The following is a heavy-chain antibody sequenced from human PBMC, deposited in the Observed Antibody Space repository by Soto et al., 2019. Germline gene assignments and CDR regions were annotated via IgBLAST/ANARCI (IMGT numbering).Heavy chain of an antibody. CDR3: ARVRITMVRGVTSYYYYGMDV. CDR1: GGTFSSYA. J-gene: IGHJ6*02. V-gene: IGHV1-69*13. D-gene: IGHD3-10*01. CDR2: IIPIFGTA. Sequence: SVKVSCKASGGTFSSYAISWVRQAPGQGLEWMGGIIPIFGTANYAQKFQGRVTITADESTSTAYMELSSLRSEDTAVYYCARVRITMVRGVTSYYYYGMDVWGQGTTVTVSS.